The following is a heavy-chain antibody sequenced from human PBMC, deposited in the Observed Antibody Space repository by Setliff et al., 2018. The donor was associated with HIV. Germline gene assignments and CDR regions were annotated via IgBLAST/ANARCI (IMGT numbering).Heavy chain of an antibody. CDR2: VYHSGSS. CDR3: ARVADSSGYYHLDY. J-gene: IGHJ4*02. Sequence: PSETLSLTCAVYGGSFSGYSWSWIRQPPGKGPEWIGEVYHSGSSNYNPSLKSRVTISVDTSKKQFSLKLSSGTAADTAVYHCARVADSSGYYHLDYWGQGTLVTVSS. CDR1: GGSFSGYS. D-gene: IGHD3-22*01. V-gene: IGHV4-34*01.